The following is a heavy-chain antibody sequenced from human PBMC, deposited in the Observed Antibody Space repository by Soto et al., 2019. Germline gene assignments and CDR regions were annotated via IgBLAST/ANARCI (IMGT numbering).Heavy chain of an antibody. J-gene: IGHJ4*02. V-gene: IGHV1-69*13. CDR2: IIPIFGTA. CDR3: ASYPFVYSGNYYSY. CDR1: GGTFSSYA. Sequence: ASVKVSCKASGGTFSSYAISWVRQAPGQGLEWMGGIIPIFGTANYAQKFQGRVTITADESTSTAYMELSSLRSEDTAVYYCASYPFVYSGNYYSYWGQGTLVTVSS. D-gene: IGHD1-26*01.